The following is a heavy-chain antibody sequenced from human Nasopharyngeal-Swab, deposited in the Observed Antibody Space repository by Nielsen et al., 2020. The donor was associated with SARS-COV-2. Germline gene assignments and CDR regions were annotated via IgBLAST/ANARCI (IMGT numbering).Heavy chain of an antibody. CDR3: AKDLAYCGGDCYSGFDY. CDR2: ISYDGSNK. V-gene: IGHV3-30-3*01. CDR1: GFTFSSYA. Sequence: GESLKISCAASGFTFSSYAMHWVRQAPGKGLEWVAVISYDGSNKYYADSVKGRFTISRDNSKNTLYLQMNSLRAEDTAVYYCAKDLAYCGGDCYSGFDYWGQGTPVTVSS. D-gene: IGHD2-21*02. J-gene: IGHJ4*02.